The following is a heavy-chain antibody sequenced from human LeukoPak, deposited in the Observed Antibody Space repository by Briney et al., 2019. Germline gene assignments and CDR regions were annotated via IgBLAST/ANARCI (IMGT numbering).Heavy chain of an antibody. Sequence: GGSLRLSCAASGFTFSGYSMNWVRQAPGKGLEWVSSISSSSSYIYYADSVKGRFTISRDNAKNSLYLQMNSLRAEDTAVYYCARDPDYYDRKAFDIWGQGTMVTVSS. CDR1: GFTFSGYS. J-gene: IGHJ3*02. CDR2: ISSSSSYI. CDR3: ARDPDYYDRKAFDI. V-gene: IGHV3-21*01. D-gene: IGHD3-22*01.